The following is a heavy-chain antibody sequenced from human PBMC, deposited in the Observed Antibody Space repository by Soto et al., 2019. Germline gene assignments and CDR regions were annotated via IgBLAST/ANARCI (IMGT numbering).Heavy chain of an antibody. Sequence: PSQTLSLTCAISGDSVSSNSAAWNWIGQSPSRGLEWLGRTYYRSKWYNDYAVSVKSRITINPDTSKNQFSLQLNSVTPEDTAVYYCARDRTPGGYYYYYGMDVWGQGTTVTVSS. CDR1: GDSVSSNSAA. CDR3: ARDRTPGGYYYYYGMDV. J-gene: IGHJ6*02. V-gene: IGHV6-1*01. D-gene: IGHD2-15*01. CDR2: TYYRSKWYN.